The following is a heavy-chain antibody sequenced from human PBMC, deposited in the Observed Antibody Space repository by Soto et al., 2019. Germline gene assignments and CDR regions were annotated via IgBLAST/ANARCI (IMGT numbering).Heavy chain of an antibody. J-gene: IGHJ5*02. V-gene: IGHV4-59*08. D-gene: IGHD1-20*01. CDR2: IYYSGST. Sequence: SETLSLTCTVSGGSISSYYWSWIRQPPGKGLEWIGYIYYSGSTNYNPSLKSRVTISVDTSKNQFSLKLSSVTAADTAVYYCARSYNWSINWFDPWGQGTLVTVSS. CDR3: ARSYNWSINWFDP. CDR1: GGSISSYY.